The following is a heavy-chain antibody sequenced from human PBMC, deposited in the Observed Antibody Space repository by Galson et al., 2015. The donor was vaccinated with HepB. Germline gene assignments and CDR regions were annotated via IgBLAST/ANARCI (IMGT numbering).Heavy chain of an antibody. Sequence: SLRLSCAASGFTFSSYAMHWVRQAPGKGLEWVAVISYDGSNKYYADSVKGRFTISRDNSKNTLYLQMNSLRAEDTAVYYCARESPLYYDSSGYYYGYWGQGTLVTVSS. CDR2: ISYDGSNK. D-gene: IGHD3-22*01. J-gene: IGHJ4*02. CDR3: ARESPLYYDSSGYYYGY. CDR1: GFTFSSYA. V-gene: IGHV3-30*04.